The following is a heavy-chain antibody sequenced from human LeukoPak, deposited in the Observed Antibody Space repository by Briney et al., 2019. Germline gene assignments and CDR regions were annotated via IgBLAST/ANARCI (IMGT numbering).Heavy chain of an antibody. J-gene: IGHJ6*03. CDR1: GGSISSSSYY. CDR2: IYYSGST. CDR3: PRAASSAPFFTSHMAV. V-gene: IGHV4-39*07. D-gene: IGHD3-22*01. Sequence: SETLSLTCTVSGGSISSSSYYWGWIRQPPGKGLEWIGSIYYSGSTYYNPSLRSRATISVDTSKNQFSLKLSSVTAADTAVYYCPRAASSAPFFTSHMAVWGKGTPVTVSS.